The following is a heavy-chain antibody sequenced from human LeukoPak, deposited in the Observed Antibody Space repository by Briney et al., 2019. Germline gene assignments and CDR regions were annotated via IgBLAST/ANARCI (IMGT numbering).Heavy chain of an antibody. D-gene: IGHD6-19*01. CDR1: GGSISSGSHY. V-gene: IGHV4-39*01. J-gene: IGHJ4*02. CDR2: IYYSGTT. CDR3: ARQDLAVSGIDY. Sequence: PSETLSLTCTVSGGSISSGSHYWGWIRQPPGKGLEWIGSIYYSGTTYYSPSVKSRVTISLDKSKDQFSLKLNFVTAVDTAVYYCARQDLAVSGIDYWGQGTLVTVSS.